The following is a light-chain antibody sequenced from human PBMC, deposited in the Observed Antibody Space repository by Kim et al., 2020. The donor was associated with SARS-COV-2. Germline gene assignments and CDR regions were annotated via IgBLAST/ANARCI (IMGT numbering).Light chain of an antibody. CDR1: QSVSSH. Sequence: LSPGERATLSCRASQSVSSHLAWYQQKPGQAPRLLIYGASTRATGISARFSASGSGTEFTLTISSLQSEDFAVYHCQQYIDWPLTFGQGTKVDIK. CDR3: QQYIDWPLT. CDR2: GAS. V-gene: IGKV3-15*01. J-gene: IGKJ1*01.